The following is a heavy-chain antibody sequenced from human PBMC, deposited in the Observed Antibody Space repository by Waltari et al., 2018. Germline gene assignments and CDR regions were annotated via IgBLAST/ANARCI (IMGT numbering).Heavy chain of an antibody. D-gene: IGHD3-16*01. CDR2: ISPIFGTAP. J-gene: IGHJ5*02. Sequence: QVQLVQSGAAVKKPGSSVKVSCKASGGTFGSSGITWLRQAPGEGLEWRGGISPIFGTAPNYAQKFQGRLTVTADESTATVYMDLSGLRSDDTAVYYCARRQLGGPFDPWGQGTLVSVSS. V-gene: IGHV1-69*12. CDR3: ARRQLGGPFDP. CDR1: GGTFGSSG.